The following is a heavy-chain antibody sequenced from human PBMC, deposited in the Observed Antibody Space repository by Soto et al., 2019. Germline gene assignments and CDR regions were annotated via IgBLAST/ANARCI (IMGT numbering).Heavy chain of an antibody. V-gene: IGHV3-11*05. CDR1: GFDFSDYY. Sequence: QVQVVESGGGLVKPGGSVRLSCVAAGFDFSDYYMTWFRQAPGKAPEWVSSISSTSAYTKYADSVKGRFTISRDNAKNSVYLQTDSLRGEDTAVYYCARDPSRRSPPDYWGQGTLVTVSS. CDR3: ARDPSRRSPPDY. CDR2: ISSTSAYT. J-gene: IGHJ4*02.